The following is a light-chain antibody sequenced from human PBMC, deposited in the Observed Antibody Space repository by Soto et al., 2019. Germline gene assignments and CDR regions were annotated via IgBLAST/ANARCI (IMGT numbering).Light chain of an antibody. J-gene: IGKJ4*01. V-gene: IGKV3-15*01. CDR3: QQYSTYTLT. CDR1: QSVSSN. CDR2: GAS. Sequence: EIVRTQSPATLSVSPGERATLSCGASQSVSSNLAWYQQKPGQAPRLLIYGASTRATGIPARFSGSGSGTEFTLTISSLQHDDFATYYCQQYSTYTLTFGGGTKVDIK.